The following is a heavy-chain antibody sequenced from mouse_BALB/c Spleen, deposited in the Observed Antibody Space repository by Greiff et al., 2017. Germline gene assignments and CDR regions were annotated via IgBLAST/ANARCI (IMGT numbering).Heavy chain of an antibody. V-gene: IGHV1-55*01. Sequence: QVQLKQPGAELVKPGTSVKLSCKASGYNFTSYWINWVKLRPGQGLEWIGDIYPGSGSTNYNEKFKSKATLTVDTSSSTAYMQLSSLASEDSALYYCAGGNYLYAMDYWGQGTSVTVSS. CDR3: AGGNYLYAMDY. CDR1: GYNFTSYW. J-gene: IGHJ4*01. CDR2: IYPGSGST. D-gene: IGHD2-1*01.